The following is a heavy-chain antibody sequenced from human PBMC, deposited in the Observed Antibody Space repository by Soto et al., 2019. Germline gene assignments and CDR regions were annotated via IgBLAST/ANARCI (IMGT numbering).Heavy chain of an antibody. CDR3: ATQQFSTPESSP. V-gene: IGHV5-51*01. Sequence: GESLKISCEGTGASFSIHLIGWVRQMAGKGQEWMEVIYADEFRTRCRPPFQVRVTISADKSISTAYLQWNSLKTSETAMYDTATQQFSTPESSPWGEGELV. CDR1: GASFSIHL. D-gene: IGHD3-10*01. J-gene: IGHJ5*02. CDR2: IYADEFRT.